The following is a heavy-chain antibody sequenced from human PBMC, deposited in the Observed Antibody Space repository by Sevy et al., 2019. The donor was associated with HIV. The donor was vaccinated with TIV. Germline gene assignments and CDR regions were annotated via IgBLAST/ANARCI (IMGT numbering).Heavy chain of an antibody. D-gene: IGHD2-15*01. CDR3: ARDGCRSRRGGCYSGSWWFDP. J-gene: IGHJ5*02. CDR2: IKQDGSEK. V-gene: IGHV3-7*03. CDR1: GFTFSSYW. Sequence: GGSLRLSCAASGFTFSSYWMSWVRQAPGKGLEWVANIKQDGSEKYYVDSLKGRFTISRDNPKNSLFLQMNSLRADDTAVYYCARDGCRSRRGGCYSGSWWFDPWGQGTLVTVSS.